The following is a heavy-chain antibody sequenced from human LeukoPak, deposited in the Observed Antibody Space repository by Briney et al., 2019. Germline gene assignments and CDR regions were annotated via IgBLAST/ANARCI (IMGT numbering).Heavy chain of an antibody. CDR1: GYTFTDYY. Sequence: ASLKVSCKASGYTFTDYYMHCVRQAPGQRREWIGWINPNSGGSNVAQKFQDRVTMTGDTSINTAYMELSNLRSDDTAVYYCARSPVAQQQLVLWADYWGQGTLVTVSS. J-gene: IGHJ4*02. V-gene: IGHV1-2*02. D-gene: IGHD6-13*01. CDR3: ARSPVAQQQLVLWADY. CDR2: INPNSGGS.